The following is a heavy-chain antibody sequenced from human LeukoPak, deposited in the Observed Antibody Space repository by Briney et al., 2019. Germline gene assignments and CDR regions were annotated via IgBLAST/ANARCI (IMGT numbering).Heavy chain of an antibody. D-gene: IGHD2-2*01. V-gene: IGHV3-23*01. CDR2: ISGSGGST. J-gene: IGHJ5*02. CDR3: AKHLLWGCTSTNCYANWFDP. CDR1: GFTFSNYA. Sequence: GGSLRLSCAASGFTFSNYAMSWVRQAPGEGLEWVSAISGSGGSTYYADSVKGRFTISRDNSKNTLYLQMNSLRAEGTAVYYCAKHLLWGCTSTNCYANWFDPWGQGTLVTVSS.